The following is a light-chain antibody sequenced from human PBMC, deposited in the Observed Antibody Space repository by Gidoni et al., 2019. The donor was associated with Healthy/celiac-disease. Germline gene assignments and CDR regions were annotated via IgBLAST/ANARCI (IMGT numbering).Light chain of an antibody. CDR2: KAS. CDR3: QQYNSYPFT. Sequence: DIQMTQSPSTLSASVGDRVTITCRASQSISSWLAWYQQKPGKAPKLLIYKASSLESGVPSRCSGSGSGTEFTLTISSLQPDDFATYYCQQYNSYPFTFGPXTNVDIK. CDR1: QSISSW. J-gene: IGKJ3*01. V-gene: IGKV1-5*03.